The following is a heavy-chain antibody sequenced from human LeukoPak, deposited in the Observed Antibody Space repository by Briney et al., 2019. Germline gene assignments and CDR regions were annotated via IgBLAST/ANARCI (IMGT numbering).Heavy chain of an antibody. Sequence: PGASVKVSCKASGYTFTGYYMHWVRQAPGQGLEWMGWINPNSGGTNYAQKFQGRVTMTRDTSISTAYMELSRLRSDDTAVYYCARDPVAVAGTGAFDIWGQGTMVTVSS. CDR3: ARDPVAVAGTGAFDI. D-gene: IGHD6-19*01. CDR2: INPNSGGT. J-gene: IGHJ3*02. V-gene: IGHV1-2*02. CDR1: GYTFTGYY.